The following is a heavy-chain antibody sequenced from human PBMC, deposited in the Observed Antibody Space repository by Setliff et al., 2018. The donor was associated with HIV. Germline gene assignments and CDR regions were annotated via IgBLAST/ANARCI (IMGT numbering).Heavy chain of an antibody. Sequence: ASVKVSCKASGYIFTRSGFNWVRQAPGQGLEWIGWISGYNGNTYSAQKFQGRVTMTTDSSTSTAYMELRSLRSDDTAMYYCARSGWTNYVVSPPSAMDVWGQGTTVTVSS. CDR1: GYIFTRSG. CDR2: ISGYNGNT. V-gene: IGHV1-18*01. J-gene: IGHJ6*02. D-gene: IGHD3-16*01. CDR3: ARSGWTNYVVSPPSAMDV.